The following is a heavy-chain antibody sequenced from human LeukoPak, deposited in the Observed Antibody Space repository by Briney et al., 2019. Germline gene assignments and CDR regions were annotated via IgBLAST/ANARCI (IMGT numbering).Heavy chain of an antibody. D-gene: IGHD2-2*01. Sequence: PSETLSLTCTVSGGSISSYYWSWIRQPPGKGLEWIGYIYYSGSTNYNPSLKSRVTISVDTSKNQFSLKLSSVTAADTAVYYCASTYCSSTSCYAKFDYWGQGTLVTVCS. CDR3: ASTYCSSTSCYAKFDY. V-gene: IGHV4-59*08. CDR2: IYYSGST. CDR1: GGSISSYY. J-gene: IGHJ4*02.